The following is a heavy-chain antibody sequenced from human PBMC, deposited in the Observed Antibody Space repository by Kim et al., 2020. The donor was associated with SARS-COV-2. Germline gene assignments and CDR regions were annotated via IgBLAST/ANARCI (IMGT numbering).Heavy chain of an antibody. Sequence: SETLSLTCTVSGGSISSYYWSWIRQPPGKGLEWIGYIYYSGSTNYNPSLKSRVTISVDTSKNQFSLKLSSVTAADTAVYYCARALEGDYAPRYWYFDLWGRGTLVTVSS. J-gene: IGHJ2*01. CDR2: IYYSGST. D-gene: IGHD4-17*01. CDR3: ARALEGDYAPRYWYFDL. V-gene: IGHV4-59*13. CDR1: GGSISSYY.